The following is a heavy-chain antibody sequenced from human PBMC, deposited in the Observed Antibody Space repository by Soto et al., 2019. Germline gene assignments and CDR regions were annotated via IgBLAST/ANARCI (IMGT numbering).Heavy chain of an antibody. V-gene: IGHV1-18*01. D-gene: IGHD2-2*01. CDR3: ARGPVVPAANNWFDP. J-gene: IGHJ5*02. CDR2: ISAYNGNT. Sequence: GASVKVSCKASGYTFSSYGSSWVRQAPGQGLEWMGWISAYNGNTNYAQKLQGRVTMTTDTSTSTAYMELRSLRSDDTAVYYCARGPVVPAANNWFDPWGQGTLVTVSS. CDR1: GYTFSSYG.